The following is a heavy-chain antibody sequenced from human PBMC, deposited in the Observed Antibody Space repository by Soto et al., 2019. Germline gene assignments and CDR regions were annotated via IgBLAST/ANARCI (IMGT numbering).Heavy chain of an antibody. D-gene: IGHD3-9*01. Sequence: ASGKVSCKASGYTFTSYGISWVRQAPGQGLEWMGWISAYNGNTNYAQKLQGRVTMTTDTSTSTAYMELRSLRSDDTAVYYCARVQKYYDILTGTVDYWGQGTLVTVSS. CDR1: GYTFTSYG. J-gene: IGHJ4*02. V-gene: IGHV1-18*01. CDR2: ISAYNGNT. CDR3: ARVQKYYDILTGTVDY.